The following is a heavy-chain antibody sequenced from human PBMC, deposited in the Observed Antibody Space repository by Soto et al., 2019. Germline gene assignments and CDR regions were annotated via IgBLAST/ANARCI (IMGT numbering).Heavy chain of an antibody. Sequence: SETLSLTCTVSGGSISSYYVSWIRQSAGKGLEWIGRIVTSGTTNYNPSLKSRVTMSVDASKNHFSLNLSSVTAADTAVYYCARGPRGYVYYHGMDVWGQGTTVTVSS. V-gene: IGHV4-4*07. CDR2: IVTSGTT. J-gene: IGHJ6*02. CDR1: GGSISSYY. CDR3: ARGPRGYVYYHGMDV. D-gene: IGHD3-10*01.